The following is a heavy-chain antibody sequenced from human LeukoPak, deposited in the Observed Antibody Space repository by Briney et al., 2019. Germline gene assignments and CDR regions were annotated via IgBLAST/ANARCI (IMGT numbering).Heavy chain of an antibody. J-gene: IGHJ3*02. CDR2: INPSGGST. V-gene: IGHV1-46*01. CDR3: ANPTFLWGHPHAFDI. CDR1: GYTFTSYY. D-gene: IGHD3-16*01. Sequence: ASVKVSCKASGYTFTSYYMHWVRQAPGQGLEWMGIINPSGGSTSYAQKFQGRVTMTRDTSTSTVYMELSSLRSEDTAVYYCANPTFLWGHPHAFDIWGKGTMVTVSS.